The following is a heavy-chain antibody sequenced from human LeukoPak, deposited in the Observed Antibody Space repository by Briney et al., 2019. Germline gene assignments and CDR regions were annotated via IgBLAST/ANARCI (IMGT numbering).Heavy chain of an antibody. D-gene: IGHD2-2*02. Sequence: GGSLRLSCAASGFTFSSYGMHWVRQAPGKGLEWVAVIWYDGSNKYYADSVKGRFTISRDNSKNTLYLQMNSLRAEDTAVYYCAKDSAGYCSSTSCYIFDYWGQGTLVTVSS. CDR1: GFTFSSYG. J-gene: IGHJ4*02. V-gene: IGHV3-33*06. CDR2: IWYDGSNK. CDR3: AKDSAGYCSSTSCYIFDY.